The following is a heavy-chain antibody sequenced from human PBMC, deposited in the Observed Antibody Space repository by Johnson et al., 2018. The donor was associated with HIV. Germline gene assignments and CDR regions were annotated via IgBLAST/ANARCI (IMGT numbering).Heavy chain of an antibody. CDR1: GFSFSPYA. J-gene: IGHJ3*02. CDR3: ARSPGEADAFDI. Sequence: QVQLVESGGGVVQPGRSLRLSCAASGFSFSPYALHWVRQTPGKGLEWVAVISHDGSKKYYADSVEGRFTISRDSSKNTLYLQMNSLRAEDTAMYYCARSPGEADAFDIWGQGTMVTVSS. V-gene: IGHV3-30*14. CDR2: ISHDGSKK. D-gene: IGHD3-10*01.